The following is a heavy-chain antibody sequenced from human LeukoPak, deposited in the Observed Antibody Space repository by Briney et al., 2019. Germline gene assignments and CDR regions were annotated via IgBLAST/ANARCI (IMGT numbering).Heavy chain of an antibody. CDR3: AFSSYYLQGNYYYMDV. J-gene: IGHJ6*03. Sequence: ASVKVSCKASGYTFTGYYMHWVRQAPGQGLEWMGWINPNSGGTNYAQKFQGRVTMTRDTSISTVYMELRSLRSDDTAVYYCAFSSYYLQGNYYYMDVWGKGTTVTVSS. CDR1: GYTFTGYY. D-gene: IGHD1-26*01. V-gene: IGHV1-2*02. CDR2: INPNSGGT.